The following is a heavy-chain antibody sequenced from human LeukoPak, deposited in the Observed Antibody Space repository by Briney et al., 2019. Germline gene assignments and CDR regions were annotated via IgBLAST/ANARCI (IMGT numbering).Heavy chain of an antibody. J-gene: IGHJ4*02. CDR2: IYYSGST. CDR3: AENYYDSSGYYR. Sequence: SETLSLTCTVSGGSISSSSYYWGWIRQPPGKGLEWIGSIYYSGSTYYNPSLKSRVTISVDTSKNQFSLKLSSVTAADTAVYYCAENYYDSSGYYRWGQGTLVTVSS. D-gene: IGHD3-22*01. CDR1: GGSISSSSYY. V-gene: IGHV4-39*01.